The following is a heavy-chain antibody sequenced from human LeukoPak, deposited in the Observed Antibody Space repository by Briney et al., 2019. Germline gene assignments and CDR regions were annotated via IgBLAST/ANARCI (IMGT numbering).Heavy chain of an antibody. V-gene: IGHV4-59*01. CDR2: IHYSGST. CDR3: ARDQTSKGDAFDI. CDR1: GGSISSYY. Sequence: SETLSLTCIVSGGSISSYYWSWIRQPPGKGLEWIAYIHYSGSTNYNPSFKSRVTISIDTSKNQFSLKLSSVTAADTAVYYCARDQTSKGDAFDIWGQGTMVTVSS. J-gene: IGHJ3*02.